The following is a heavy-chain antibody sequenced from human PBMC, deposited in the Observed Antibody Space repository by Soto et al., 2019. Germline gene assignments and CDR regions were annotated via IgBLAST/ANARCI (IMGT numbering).Heavy chain of an antibody. CDR2: INWKGSTT. CDR1: EFLFGDFR. D-gene: IGHD5-12*01. CDR3: ARASFGGYENFFNY. J-gene: IGHJ4*02. Sequence: GGSLRLSCADSEFLFGDFRLNWVRQVPGKGLEWDSGINWKGSTTAYAESVKGRFTISRDNAKNSVYLQLNSLRAGDTVLYFCARASFGGYENFFNYWGQGTFVTVSS. V-gene: IGHV3-20*04.